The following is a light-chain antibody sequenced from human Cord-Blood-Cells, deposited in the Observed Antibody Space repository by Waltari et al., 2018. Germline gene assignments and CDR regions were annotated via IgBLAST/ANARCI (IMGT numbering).Light chain of an antibody. CDR3: CSYAGSSTYV. V-gene: IGLV2-23*01. CDR1: SSDVGSYNL. Sequence: QSALTQPASVSGSPGQSITISCTGTSSDVGSYNLVSRYQQHPGKAPKLMIYEGSKRPSGVSNRFCGSKSGNTASLTISGLQAEDEADYYCCSYAGSSTYVFGTGTKVTVL. CDR2: EGS. J-gene: IGLJ1*01.